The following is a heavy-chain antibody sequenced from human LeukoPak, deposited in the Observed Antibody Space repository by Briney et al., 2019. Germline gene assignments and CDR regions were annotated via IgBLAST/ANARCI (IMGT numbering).Heavy chain of an antibody. J-gene: IGHJ4*02. CDR1: GGSISSYY. CDR2: IYYSGST. CDR3: ARGEMDTAMVTLGFDY. Sequence: PSETLSLTCTVSGGSISSYYWSWIRQPPGKGLEWIGYIYYSGSTNYNPSLKSRVTISVDTSKNQFSLKLSSVTAADTAVYYCARGEMDTAMVTLGFDYWGQGTLVTVSS. D-gene: IGHD5-18*01. V-gene: IGHV4-59*12.